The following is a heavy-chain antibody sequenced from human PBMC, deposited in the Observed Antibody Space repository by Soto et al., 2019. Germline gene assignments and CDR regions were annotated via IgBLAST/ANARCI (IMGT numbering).Heavy chain of an antibody. CDR1: GFTFSSYS. V-gene: IGHV3-21*01. CDR3: ASGFLEWWAPGEFDY. J-gene: IGHJ4*02. CDR2: ISSSSSYI. D-gene: IGHD3-3*01. Sequence: EVQLVESGGGLVKPGGSLRLSCAASGFTFSSYSMNWVRQAPGKGLEWVSSISSSSSYIYYADSVKGRFTISRDNAKNSLYLQMNSLRAEDTAVYYCASGFLEWWAPGEFDYWGQGTLVTVSS.